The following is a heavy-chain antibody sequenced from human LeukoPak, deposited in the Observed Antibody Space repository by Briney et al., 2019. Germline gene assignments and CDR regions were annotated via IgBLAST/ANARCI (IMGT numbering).Heavy chain of an antibody. J-gene: IGHJ4*02. CDR2: INHSGST. D-gene: IGHD3-10*01. CDR1: GFTFSSYW. Sequence: GSLRLSCAASGFTFSSYWMSWVRQPPGKGLEWIGEINHSGSTNYDPSLKSRVTISVDTSKNQFSLKLSSVTAADTAVYYCARALGYYGSGSYPFDYWGQGTLVTVSS. CDR3: ARALGYYGSGSYPFDY. V-gene: IGHV4-34*01.